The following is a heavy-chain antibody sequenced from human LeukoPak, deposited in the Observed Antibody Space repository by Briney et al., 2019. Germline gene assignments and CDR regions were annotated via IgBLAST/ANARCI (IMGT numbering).Heavy chain of an antibody. J-gene: IGHJ4*02. CDR1: GFTFSSYA. CDR2: ISYDGSNK. D-gene: IGHD2-8*01. Sequence: GRSLRLSCAASGFTFSSYAMHWVRQAPGKGLEGVAVISYDGSNKYYADSVKGRFTIPRDNSKNTLYLEMNSLRAEDTAVYYWARSAALTLMPYYFDYWGQGTLVTVSS. CDR3: ARSAALTLMPYYFDY. V-gene: IGHV3-30*04.